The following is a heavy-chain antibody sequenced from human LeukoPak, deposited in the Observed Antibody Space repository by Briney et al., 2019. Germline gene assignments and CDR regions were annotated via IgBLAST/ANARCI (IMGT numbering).Heavy chain of an antibody. Sequence: PGGSLRLSCAGFGFTFRSYEMNWVRQAPGKGLEWISYISSTGSAIYYADSVKGRFTISRDNAKNSLYLQMNSLRAEDTAVYYCPGVFSYYTYSFDYWGQGTLVTVSS. J-gene: IGHJ4*02. D-gene: IGHD3-22*01. CDR2: ISSTGSAI. CDR3: PGVFSYYTYSFDY. CDR1: GFTFRSYE. V-gene: IGHV3-48*03.